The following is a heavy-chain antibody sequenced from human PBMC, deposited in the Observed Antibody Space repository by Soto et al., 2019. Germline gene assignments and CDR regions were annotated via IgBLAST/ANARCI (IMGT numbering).Heavy chain of an antibody. J-gene: IGHJ6*02. D-gene: IGHD1-7*01. CDR1: GGTFSSYA. CDR3: AGPPELTRIDSYYGMDV. V-gene: IGHV1-69*12. CDR2: IIPIFGTA. Sequence: QVQLVQSGAEVKKPGSSVKVSCKASGGTFSSYAISWVRQAPGQGLEWMGGIIPIFGTANYAQKFQGRVTITADESTSTAYMELSRLRSEDTAVYYCAGPPELTRIDSYYGMDVWGQGTTVTVSS.